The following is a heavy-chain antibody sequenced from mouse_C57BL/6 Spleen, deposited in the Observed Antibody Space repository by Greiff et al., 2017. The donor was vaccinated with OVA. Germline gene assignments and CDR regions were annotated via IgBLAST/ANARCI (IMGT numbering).Heavy chain of an antibody. Sequence: EVQLQQSGPGLVKPSQSLSLTCSVTGYSITSGYYWNWIRQFPGNKLEWMGYISYDGSNNYNPSLKNRISITRDTSKNQFFLKLNSVTTEDTATYYCARDEGANAMDYWGQGTSVTVSS. D-gene: IGHD3-1*01. CDR3: ARDEGANAMDY. CDR1: GYSITSGYY. J-gene: IGHJ4*01. V-gene: IGHV3-6*01. CDR2: ISYDGSN.